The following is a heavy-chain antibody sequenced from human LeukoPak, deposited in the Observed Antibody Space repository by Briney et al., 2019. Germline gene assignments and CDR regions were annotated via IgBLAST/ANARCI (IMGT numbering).Heavy chain of an antibody. D-gene: IGHD1-1*01. Sequence: TLRLSCAPSVFTSTDYYINCIREAPGKGLEGVSYISSSGSTIHYAHSVKVRFTISRDNAKSSLYLQMTSLRAEDTAVYYCARDLWHIERYGQYMDVWGKGTTVTISS. J-gene: IGHJ6*03. V-gene: IGHV3-11*04. CDR3: ARDLWHIERYGQYMDV. CDR1: VFTSTDYY. CDR2: ISSSGSTI.